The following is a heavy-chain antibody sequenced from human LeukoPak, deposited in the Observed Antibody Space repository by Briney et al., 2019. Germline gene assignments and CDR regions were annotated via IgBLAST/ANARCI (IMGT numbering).Heavy chain of an antibody. Sequence: PGGSLRLSCAASGFTFSSYAMNWVRQAPGKGLEWVSAISGSGGSTNYADSVKGRFTISRDNAKNTLYLQMNSLRAEDTAVFYCARGGGFGAFDLWGQGTLVTVSS. CDR3: ARGGGFGAFDL. CDR2: ISGSGGST. CDR1: GFTFSSYA. J-gene: IGHJ3*01. V-gene: IGHV3-23*01. D-gene: IGHD4-23*01.